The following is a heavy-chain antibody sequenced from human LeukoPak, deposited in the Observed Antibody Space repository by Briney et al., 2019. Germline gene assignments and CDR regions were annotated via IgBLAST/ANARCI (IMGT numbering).Heavy chain of an antibody. J-gene: IGHJ4*02. V-gene: IGHV3-21*01. D-gene: IGHD6-13*01. Sequence: GGSLRLSCAASGFTFTSYTINWVRQAPGKGLEWVSSITSPSSNIHYADSVKGRFTISRDNAKNSLYLQMNSLRPEDTAVYYCARVGSSLTHYFDYWGQGTLVTVSS. CDR1: GFTFTSYT. CDR3: ARVGSSLTHYFDY. CDR2: ITSPSSNI.